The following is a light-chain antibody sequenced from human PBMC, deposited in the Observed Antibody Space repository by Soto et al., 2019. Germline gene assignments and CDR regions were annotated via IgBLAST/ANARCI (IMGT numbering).Light chain of an antibody. CDR1: QGVSSY. CDR2: DAS. CDR3: QQRSNWPPYT. Sequence: EIVLTQSPATLSLSPGERATLSCRASQGVSSYLAWYQQKPGQAPRLLIYDASNRTTGIPARFSGSGSGTDFTITISSPEPEDFAVYYCQQRSNWPPYTFGQGTKLEIK. V-gene: IGKV3-11*01. J-gene: IGKJ2*01.